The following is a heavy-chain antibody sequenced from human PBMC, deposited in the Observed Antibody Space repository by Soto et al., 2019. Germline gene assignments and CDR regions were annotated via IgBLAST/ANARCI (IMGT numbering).Heavy chain of an antibody. CDR2: ISSGSSTI. J-gene: IGHJ4*02. CDR1: GFTFSTYS. D-gene: IGHD3-3*01. Sequence: GGSLRLSCAASGFTFSTYSMNWVRQAPGKGLEWVSYISSGSSTIYYADSVKGRFTISRDNAKNSLYLQMNSLRAEDTAVYYCARDMGVFWSGYPEGGFDYWGQGTPVTV. CDR3: ARDMGVFWSGYPEGGFDY. V-gene: IGHV3-48*01.